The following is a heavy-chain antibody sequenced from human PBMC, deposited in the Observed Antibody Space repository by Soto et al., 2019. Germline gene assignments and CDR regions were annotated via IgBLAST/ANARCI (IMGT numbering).Heavy chain of an antibody. V-gene: IGHV4-61*01. CDR1: GGSVNSGSYY. D-gene: IGHD3-16*01. CDR3: VREYWGRGLRFDS. Sequence: QVQLQESGPGLVKPSETLSLTCTVSGGSVNSGSYYWSWIRQPPGKGLEWIGYVYYSGSTKYNPSLTNPVTISIDTSNTQFSLKLGSVSAADTAVYYCVREYWGRGLRFDSWGQGALVTVPA. CDR2: VYYSGST. J-gene: IGHJ4*02.